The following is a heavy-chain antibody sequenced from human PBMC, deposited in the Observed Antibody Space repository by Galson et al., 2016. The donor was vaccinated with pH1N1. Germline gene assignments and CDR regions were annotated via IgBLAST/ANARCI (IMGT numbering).Heavy chain of an antibody. J-gene: IGHJ4*02. D-gene: IGHD6-25*01. CDR2: INPKSGDT. Sequence: SVKVSCKASGYTFIGYYIHWVRQAPGQGLEWMGCINPKSGDTDYAHKFQGWVTITRDTSISTVYMEVSSLRSNDTALYFCAREPGITAVGSGVASSRRDGCFDYWGQGTLVTVSS. CDR3: AREPGITAVGSGVASSRRDGCFDY. V-gene: IGHV1-2*04. CDR1: GYTFIGYY.